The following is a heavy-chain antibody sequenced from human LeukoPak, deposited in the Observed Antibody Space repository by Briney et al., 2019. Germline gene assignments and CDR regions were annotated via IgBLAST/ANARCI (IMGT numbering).Heavy chain of an antibody. V-gene: IGHV3-74*01. CDR3: ARDLGQYYDTSDNWFDP. CDR1: GVTFSNDW. D-gene: IGHD3-22*01. Sequence: PGGSLRLSCAAPGVTFSNDWMHWVRQAPGKGRGWVSRINSEGVDTSYADSEKGRFTISRDNAKTTLNLQMHSLRAEDTAVYYCARDLGQYYDTSDNWFDPWGQGTLVTVSS. J-gene: IGHJ5*02. CDR2: INSEGVDT.